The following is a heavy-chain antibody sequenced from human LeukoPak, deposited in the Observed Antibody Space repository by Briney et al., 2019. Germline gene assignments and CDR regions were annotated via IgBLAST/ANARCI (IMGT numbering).Heavy chain of an antibody. Sequence: GVSLRLSCAASGFTFSNYNMNWVRQAPGKGLEWISYITGTSSTIYYADSVKGRFTVSRDNARNSLYLQMNSLRDEDTAVYYCARVLTDSRGWYHFDYWGQGTLVTVSS. CDR1: GFTFSNYN. D-gene: IGHD6-19*01. CDR2: ITGTSSTI. CDR3: ARVLTDSRGWYHFDY. J-gene: IGHJ4*02. V-gene: IGHV3-48*02.